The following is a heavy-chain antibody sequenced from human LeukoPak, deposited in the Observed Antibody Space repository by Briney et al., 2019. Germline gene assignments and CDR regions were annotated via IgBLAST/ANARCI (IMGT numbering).Heavy chain of an antibody. CDR3: ARDVTGYDSSGYYLS. V-gene: IGHV3-74*01. D-gene: IGHD3-22*01. CDR1: GFTFSDFW. CDR2: INSGGTVT. J-gene: IGHJ4*02. Sequence: PGGSLRLSCAASGFTFSDFWMHWVRQAPGKGLVWVSRINSGGTVTNYADSVKGRLTISRDNAKNTLYLQMNSLRAEDTAVYYCARDVTGYDSSGYYLSWGQGTLVTVSS.